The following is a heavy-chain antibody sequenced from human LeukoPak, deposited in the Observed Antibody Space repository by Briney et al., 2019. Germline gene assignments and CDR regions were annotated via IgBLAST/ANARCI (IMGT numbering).Heavy chain of an antibody. Sequence: GGSLRLSCAASGFTFSSYAMSWVRQAPGKGLEWVSAISGSGGSTYYADSVKGRFTISRDNSKNTLYLQMNSLRAEDTAVYYCAKDRRYCSSTSCYDDYDAFDIWGQGTMVTVSS. CDR3: AKDRRYCSSTSCYDDYDAFDI. D-gene: IGHD2-2*01. V-gene: IGHV3-23*01. CDR1: GFTFSSYA. J-gene: IGHJ3*02. CDR2: ISGSGGST.